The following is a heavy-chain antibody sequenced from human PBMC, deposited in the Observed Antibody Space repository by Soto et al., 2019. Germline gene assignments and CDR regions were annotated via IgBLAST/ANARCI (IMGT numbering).Heavy chain of an antibody. J-gene: IGHJ6*02. CDR3: ARDTVVVPAAMGYYYGMDV. V-gene: IGHV4-31*03. CDR2: IYYSGST. D-gene: IGHD2-2*01. CDR1: GGSISSGGYY. Sequence: QVQLQESGPGLVKPSQTLSLTCTVSGGSISSGGYYWSWIRQHPGKGLEWIGYIYYSGSTYYNPSLKSRVTISVDTSKNQFSLKLSSVTAADTAVYYCARDTVVVPAAMGYYYGMDVWGQGTTVTVSS.